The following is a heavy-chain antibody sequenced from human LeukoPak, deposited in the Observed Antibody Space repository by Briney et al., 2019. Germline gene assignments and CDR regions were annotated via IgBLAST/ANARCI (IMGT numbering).Heavy chain of an antibody. CDR1: GFTFSSYG. Sequence: PGRSLRLSCAASGFTFSSYGMHWVRQAPGKGLEWVANIKQDGSETYYVDSVKGRFTISRDNAKNSLYLQMNSLTAEGTAVYYCARGGRWFGVLGYWGQGTLVTVSS. CDR2: IKQDGSET. CDR3: ARGGRWFGVLGY. V-gene: IGHV3-7*01. D-gene: IGHD3-10*01. J-gene: IGHJ4*02.